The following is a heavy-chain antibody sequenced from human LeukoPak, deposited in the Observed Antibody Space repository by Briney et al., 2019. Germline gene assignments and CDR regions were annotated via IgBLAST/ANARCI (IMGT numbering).Heavy chain of an antibody. V-gene: IGHV1-18*01. CDR1: GYTSSNYG. J-gene: IGHJ4*02. CDR2: ISAYNGHT. Sequence: ASVKVSCKASGYTSSNYGISWVRQAPGQGLEWMGWISAYNGHTNYVQKFQGRVTMTTDTSTSTAYMELRSLRSDDTAVYYCARVHRSAPLHFDGWGQGTLVTVSS. D-gene: IGHD1-14*01. CDR3: ARVHRSAPLHFDG.